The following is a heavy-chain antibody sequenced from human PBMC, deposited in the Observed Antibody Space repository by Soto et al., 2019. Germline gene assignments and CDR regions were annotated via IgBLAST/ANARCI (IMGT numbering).Heavy chain of an antibody. CDR1: GFTFSSYG. Sequence: PGGSLRLSCAASGFTFSSYGMHWVRQAPGKGLEWVAVISYDGSNKYYADSVKGRFTISRDNSKNTLYLQMNSLRAEDTAVYYCAKGAAMVRVFDYWGQGTLVTVSS. CDR2: ISYDGSNK. CDR3: AKGAAMVRVFDY. J-gene: IGHJ4*02. V-gene: IGHV3-30*18. D-gene: IGHD5-18*01.